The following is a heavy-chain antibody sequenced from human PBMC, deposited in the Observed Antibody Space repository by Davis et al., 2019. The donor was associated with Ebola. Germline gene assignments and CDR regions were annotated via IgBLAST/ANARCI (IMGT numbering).Heavy chain of an antibody. Sequence: SETLSLTCTVSGASISSGSHYWGWIRQPPGKGLEWIGYIYHSGSTYYNPSLKSRVTISVDTSKNQFSLKLSSVTAADTAVYYCARHGRAAGMSWFDPWGQGALVTVSS. D-gene: IGHD6-13*01. V-gene: IGHV4-39*01. CDR3: ARHGRAAGMSWFDP. J-gene: IGHJ5*02. CDR2: IYHSGST. CDR1: GASISSGSHY.